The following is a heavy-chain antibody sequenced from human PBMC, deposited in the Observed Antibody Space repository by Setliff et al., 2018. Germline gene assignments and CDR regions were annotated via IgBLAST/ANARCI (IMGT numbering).Heavy chain of an antibody. CDR1: GFAFDEYA. CDR2: IRWNSGYI. J-gene: IGHJ6*03. D-gene: IGHD2-15*01. Sequence: GGSLRLSCAASGFAFDEYAMHWVRQAPGKGLEWVSDIRWNSGYIGYADSVKGRFTISRDNAKTSLYLQMNGLKTEDRAVYYCARIRLCGGRVICPPGRYVDVWGKGTTVTVSS. CDR3: ARIRLCGGRVICPPGRYVDV. V-gene: IGHV3-9*01.